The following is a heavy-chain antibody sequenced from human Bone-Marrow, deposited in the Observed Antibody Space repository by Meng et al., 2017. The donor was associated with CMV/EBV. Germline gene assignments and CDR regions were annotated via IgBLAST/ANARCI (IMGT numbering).Heavy chain of an antibody. J-gene: IGHJ4*02. V-gene: IGHV1-8*01. CDR2: MNPNSGNT. Sequence: ASVKVSCKASGYTFTSYDINWVRQATGQGLEWMGWMNPNSGNTGYAQKFQGRVTMTRNTPISTAHMELSSLRSEDTAVYYCARGRVVAWVRIVGAMSYWGQGTLVTVSS. CDR1: GYTFTSYD. D-gene: IGHD1-26*01. CDR3: ARGRVVAWVRIVGAMSY.